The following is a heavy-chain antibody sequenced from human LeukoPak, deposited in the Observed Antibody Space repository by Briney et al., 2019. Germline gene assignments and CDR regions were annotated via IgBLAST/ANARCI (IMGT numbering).Heavy chain of an antibody. V-gene: IGHV1-2*02. CDR1: GYTFTGYY. CDR2: INPNSGGT. CDR3: ASASDGTTITDY. J-gene: IGHJ4*02. D-gene: IGHD5-12*01. Sequence: ASVTVSCKASGYTFTGYYMHWVRQAPGQGLEWMGWINPNSGGTNYAQKFQGRVTMTRDTSISTAYMELSRLRSDDTAVYYCASASDGTTITDYWGQGTLVTVSS.